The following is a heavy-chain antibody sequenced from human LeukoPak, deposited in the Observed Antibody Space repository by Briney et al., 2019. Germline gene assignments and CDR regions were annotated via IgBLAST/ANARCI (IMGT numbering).Heavy chain of an antibody. V-gene: IGHV4-61*01. J-gene: IGHJ5*02. Sequence: SETLSLTCTVSGGSVSSGSYYWSWIRQPPGKGLEWIGYIYYSGSTNYNPPLKSRVTISVDTSKNQFSLKLSSVTAADTAVYYCASSRSGGSYPSWFDPWGQGTLVTVSS. CDR2: IYYSGST. CDR3: ASSRSGGSYPSWFDP. CDR1: GGSVSSGSYY. D-gene: IGHD2-15*01.